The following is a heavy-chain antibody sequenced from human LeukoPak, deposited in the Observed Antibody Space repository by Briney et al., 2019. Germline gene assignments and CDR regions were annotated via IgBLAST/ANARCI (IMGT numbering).Heavy chain of an antibody. CDR1: RGSFSGYY. V-gene: IGHV4-34*01. CDR2: INHSGST. D-gene: IGHD3-3*01. Sequence: PSETLSLTCDVYRGSFSGYYWNWIRQPPGKGLEWIGEINHSGSTNYNPSLKSRVTISLDTSKNQFSLKLTSVTAADTAVYYCARGHQSLNDFWSGYRRNWFDPWGQGTLVTVSS. J-gene: IGHJ5*02. CDR3: ARGHQSLNDFWSGYRRNWFDP.